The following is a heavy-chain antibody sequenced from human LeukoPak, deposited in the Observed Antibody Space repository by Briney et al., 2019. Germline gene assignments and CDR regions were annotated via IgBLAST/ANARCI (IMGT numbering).Heavy chain of an antibody. Sequence: SETLSLTCAGYGGSFSAYYWNWIRQPPGKGLEWIGEIHRSGSTNYNPSLKSRVTISVDTSKNQFSLKLSSVTAADTAVYYCARERYFDWLGFDPWGQGTLVTVSS. V-gene: IGHV4-34*01. D-gene: IGHD3-9*01. CDR1: GGSFSAYY. J-gene: IGHJ5*02. CDR2: IHRSGST. CDR3: ARERYFDWLGFDP.